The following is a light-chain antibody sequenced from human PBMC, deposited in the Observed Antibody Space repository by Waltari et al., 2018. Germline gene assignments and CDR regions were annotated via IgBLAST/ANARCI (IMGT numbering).Light chain of an antibody. CDR3: QQYGSSPWT. Sequence: EIVLTQSPSTLSLSPGERATLSCRASQSVSSSYFAWYQQKPGQAPRPLIYGASSRATGIPDRFSGSGSGTDFTLTISRLEPEDFAVYYCQQYGSSPWTFGQGTKVEIK. V-gene: IGKV3-20*01. J-gene: IGKJ1*01. CDR1: QSVSSSY. CDR2: GAS.